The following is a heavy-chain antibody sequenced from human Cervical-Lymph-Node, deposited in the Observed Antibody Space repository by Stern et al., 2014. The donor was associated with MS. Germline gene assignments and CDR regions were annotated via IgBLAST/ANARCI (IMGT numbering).Heavy chain of an antibody. Sequence: VQLVESGGGVVHPGRSLRLSCAAAGFMFRSYGMQWVRQAPGKGLEWVALISYDGSYTSYVDSLKGRFTISRDNSKNTLYLQMNNLTTEDTAVYYCATMIVVVTSIHAFDFWGQGTMVTVSS. CDR1: GFMFRSYG. V-gene: IGHV3-30*03. CDR3: ATMIVVVTSIHAFDF. D-gene: IGHD2-21*02. CDR2: ISYDGSYT. J-gene: IGHJ3*01.